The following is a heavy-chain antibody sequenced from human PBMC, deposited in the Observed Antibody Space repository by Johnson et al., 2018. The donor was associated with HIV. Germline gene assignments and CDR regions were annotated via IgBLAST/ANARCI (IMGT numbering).Heavy chain of an antibody. D-gene: IGHD2/OR15-2a*01. V-gene: IGHV3-30*03. CDR2: ISSDGSNK. CDR1: GFTFSNYG. J-gene: IGHJ3*02. CDR3: ARNSRNDAFDI. Sequence: VQLVESGGGVVQPGRSLRLSCAASGFTFSNYGMHWVRQAPGKGLEWVAVISSDGSNKYYADSVKGRFTISRDNSKNTLYLHMNSLRAEDTAVYSCARNSRNDAFDIWGQGTMVSVSS.